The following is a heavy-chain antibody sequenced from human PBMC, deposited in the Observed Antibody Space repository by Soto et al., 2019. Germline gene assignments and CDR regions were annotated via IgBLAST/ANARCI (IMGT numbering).Heavy chain of an antibody. V-gene: IGHV3-9*02. CDR2: IHWNNGAT. D-gene: IGHD3-16*01. J-gene: IGHJ6*02. CDR3: TEDILPGGADV. CDR1: AFSSHHHA. Sequence: LRLSCVASAFSSHHHAIHWVRQGPGKGLEWVSGIHWNNGATGYADSVKGRFTIFKDNVKNSVYLQMNSLRTDDTAFYYCTEDILPGGADVWGQGTTVTVSS.